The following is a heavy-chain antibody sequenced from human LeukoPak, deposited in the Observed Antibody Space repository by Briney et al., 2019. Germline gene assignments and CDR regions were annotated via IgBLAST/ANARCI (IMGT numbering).Heavy chain of an antibody. Sequence: SETLSLTCTVSGGSISSSSYYWGWIRQPPGKGLEWIGSIYYSGSTYYNPSLKSRVTISVDTSKNQFSLKLSSVTAADTAVYYCARQVAVAVDFDYWGQGTLVTVSS. CDR1: GGSISSSSYY. V-gene: IGHV4-39*07. CDR3: ARQVAVAVDFDY. CDR2: IYYSGST. J-gene: IGHJ4*02. D-gene: IGHD6-19*01.